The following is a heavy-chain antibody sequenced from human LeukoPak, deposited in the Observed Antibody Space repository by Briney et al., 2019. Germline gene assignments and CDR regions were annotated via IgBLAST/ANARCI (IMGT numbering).Heavy chain of an antibody. CDR2: IRSKTDGGTT. V-gene: IGHV3-15*07. J-gene: IGHJ3*02. CDR1: GFTFSNAW. CDR3: TTDSCSGGTCYHAFDI. D-gene: IGHD2-15*01. Sequence: PGGSLRLSCAASGFTFSNAWMNWVRQAPGKGLEWVGRIRSKTDGGTTDYAAPVKGRFTISRDDSKNTVYLQMNSLKTEDTAVYSCTTDSCSGGTCYHAFDIWGQGTMVTVSS.